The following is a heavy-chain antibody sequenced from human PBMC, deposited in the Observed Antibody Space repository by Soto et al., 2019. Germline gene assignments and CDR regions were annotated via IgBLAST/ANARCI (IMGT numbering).Heavy chain of an antibody. D-gene: IGHD3-3*01. CDR3: ARGMQDFWSGYNWFDT. Sequence: ASVKVSCKASGYTFTSYDINWVRQATGQGLEWMGWMNPNSGNTGYAQKFQGRVTMTRNTSISTAYMELSSLRSEGTAVYYCARGMQDFWSGYNWFDTWGQGTLVTVSS. V-gene: IGHV1-8*01. CDR1: GYTFTSYD. CDR2: MNPNSGNT. J-gene: IGHJ5*02.